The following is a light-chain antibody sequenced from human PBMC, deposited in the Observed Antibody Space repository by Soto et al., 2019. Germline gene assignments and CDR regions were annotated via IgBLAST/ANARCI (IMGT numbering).Light chain of an antibody. J-gene: IGKJ1*01. CDR2: ATS. Sequence: IVLTQSPGTLSFSRGERVTLSFRASQSVNSSYLACYQHKPGQAPRLLIYATSSRATGIPDRFSGSGSGTDFTLTISRLEPEDFAVYYCQQYGSSPRTFGQGTKVDIK. V-gene: IGKV3-20*01. CDR1: QSVNSSY. CDR3: QQYGSSPRT.